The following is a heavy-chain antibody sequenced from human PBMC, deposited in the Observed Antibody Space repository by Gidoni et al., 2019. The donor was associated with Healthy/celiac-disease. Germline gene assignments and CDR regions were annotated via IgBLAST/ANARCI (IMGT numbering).Heavy chain of an antibody. J-gene: IGHJ6*02. V-gene: IGHV3-30-3*01. CDR3: ARDGEALFYYYGMDV. D-gene: IGHD3-10*01. Sequence: QVQLVESGGGVVQPGRSLRLSCAASGFTFSSYAMHWVRQAPGKGLEWVAVISYDGSNKYYADSVKGRFTISRDNSKNTLYLQMNSLRAEDTAVYYCARDGEALFYYYGMDVWGQGTTVTVSS. CDR1: GFTFSSYA. CDR2: ISYDGSNK.